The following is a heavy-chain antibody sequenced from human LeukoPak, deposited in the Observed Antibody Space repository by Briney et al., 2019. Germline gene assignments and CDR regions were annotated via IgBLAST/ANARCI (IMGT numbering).Heavy chain of an antibody. V-gene: IGHV3-33*01. J-gene: IGHJ4*02. Sequence: GGSLRLSCAASGFTFKICGVHWVRQAPGKGLEWVGVIWNDGSTTFYADSVRGRFTISRDNSKNTLYLQMNSLRAEDTAVYYCARDRTNFVDYWGQGTLVTVSS. D-gene: IGHD3-9*01. CDR3: ARDRTNFVDY. CDR2: IWNDGSTT. CDR1: GFTFKICG.